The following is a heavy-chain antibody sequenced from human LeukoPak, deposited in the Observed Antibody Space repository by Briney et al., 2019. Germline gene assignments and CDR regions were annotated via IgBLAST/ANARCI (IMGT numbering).Heavy chain of an antibody. V-gene: IGHV3-7*05. D-gene: IGHD3-22*01. CDR2: IKQDGSEK. J-gene: IGHJ4*02. CDR3: ASYDSSGYYHYFDY. CDR1: GFTFSSYW. Sequence: GGSLRLSCAASGFTFSSYWMSWVRQAPGKGLEWVANIKQDGSEKYYVDSVKGRFTISRDNAKNSLYLQMNSLRAEDTAVYYCASYDSSGYYHYFDYWGQGTLVTVSS.